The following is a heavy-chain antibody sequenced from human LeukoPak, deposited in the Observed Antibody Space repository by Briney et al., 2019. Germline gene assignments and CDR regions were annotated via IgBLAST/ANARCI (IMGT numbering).Heavy chain of an antibody. CDR2: MYSAGHT. D-gene: IGHD3-22*01. J-gene: IGHJ5*02. CDR3: ARARCDTCGYGS. V-gene: IGHV3-66*02. Sequence: GGSLRLPCAASGFTVSSNYMSWVRQAPGKGLEWVAVMYSAGHTYYAGSVRGRFTISRDTSTNTLSLQMNSLRAEDTAEYYCARARCDTCGYGSWGQGTLVTVSS. CDR1: GFTVSSNY.